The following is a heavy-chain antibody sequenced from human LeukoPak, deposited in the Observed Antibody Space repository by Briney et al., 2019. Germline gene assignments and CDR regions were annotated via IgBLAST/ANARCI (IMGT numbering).Heavy chain of an antibody. Sequence: ASVKVSCKASGGTFSSYSISWVRQAPGHRLEWMGWINPKSGGTNYAQKFQGRVTMTRDTSISTAYMELSRLRSDDTAVYYCARDQYSSALDYWGQGTLVTVSS. CDR1: GGTFSSYS. J-gene: IGHJ4*02. CDR2: INPKSGGT. V-gene: IGHV1-2*02. CDR3: ARDQYSSALDY. D-gene: IGHD6-19*01.